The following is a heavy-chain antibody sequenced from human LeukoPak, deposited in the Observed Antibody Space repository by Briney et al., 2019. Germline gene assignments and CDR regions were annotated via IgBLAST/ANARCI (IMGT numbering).Heavy chain of an antibody. CDR3: ARGFPPGSGSRGSHAFDV. Sequence: SETLSLTCTVSGGSISPYYWSWIRQPAGKGLEWIGEINYGGSTKYTPSLEGRGTILIDTSKNQFSLKLTSVTAADTAVYYCARGFPPGSGSRGSHAFDVWGQGTMVTVSS. CDR2: INYGGST. CDR1: GGSISPYY. D-gene: IGHD6-19*01. V-gene: IGHV4-34*01. J-gene: IGHJ3*01.